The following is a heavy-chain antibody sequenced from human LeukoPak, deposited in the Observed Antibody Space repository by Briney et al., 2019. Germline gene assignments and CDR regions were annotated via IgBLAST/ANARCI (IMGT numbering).Heavy chain of an antibody. Sequence: ASVKVSCKASGYIFADYYIHWVRQAPGQGLEWMGWIKPNSGGTRSAQKFQGRVTMTRDTSISTAYMELSSLRYDDTAVYYCARGSGYSTLDYWGQGTLVTVSS. D-gene: IGHD3-22*01. V-gene: IGHV1-2*02. CDR3: ARGSGYSTLDY. CDR2: IKPNSGGT. J-gene: IGHJ4*02. CDR1: GYIFADYY.